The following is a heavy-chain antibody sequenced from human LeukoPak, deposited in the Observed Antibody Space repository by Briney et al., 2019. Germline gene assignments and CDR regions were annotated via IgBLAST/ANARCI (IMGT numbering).Heavy chain of an antibody. D-gene: IGHD3-10*01. J-gene: IGHJ4*02. Sequence: PGGSLRLSCAASGFAFSDYAMNWARQAPGQGLEWVSYISETSRTIYYAASVEGRFTISRDNAKNSLFLQMNNLRAEDTAVYYCARDPDLPMLRAFDYWGQGILVTVSS. CDR1: GFAFSDYA. CDR3: ARDPDLPMLRAFDY. CDR2: ISETSRTI. V-gene: IGHV3-48*01.